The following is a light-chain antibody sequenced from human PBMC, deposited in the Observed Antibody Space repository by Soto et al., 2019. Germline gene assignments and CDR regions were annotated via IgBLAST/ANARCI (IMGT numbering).Light chain of an antibody. CDR2: AAS. CDR3: QQYYSYPII. CDR1: QGISSY. J-gene: IGKJ4*01. V-gene: IGKV1-8*01. Sequence: AIRMTQSPSSLSASTGDRVTITCRASQGISSYLAWYQQKPGKAPKLLIYAASTLQSRVPSRFSGSVSGTDFTLTISCLKSEDFATYNFQQYYSYPIIFVGGTKVEIK.